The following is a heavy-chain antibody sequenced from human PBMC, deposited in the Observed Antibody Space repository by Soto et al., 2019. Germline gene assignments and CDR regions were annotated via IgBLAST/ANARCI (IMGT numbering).Heavy chain of an antibody. CDR1: GFTFSSYS. J-gene: IGHJ6*02. Sequence: EVQLVESGGGLVKPGGSLRLSCAASGFTFSSYSMNWVRQAPGKGLEWVSSISSSSSYIYYADSVKGRFTISRDNAKNSLYLQMNSLRAEDTAVYYCAKELTLWFGELPPGDWGMDVWGQGTTVTVSS. CDR2: ISSSSSYI. D-gene: IGHD3-10*01. CDR3: AKELTLWFGELPPGDWGMDV. V-gene: IGHV3-21*01.